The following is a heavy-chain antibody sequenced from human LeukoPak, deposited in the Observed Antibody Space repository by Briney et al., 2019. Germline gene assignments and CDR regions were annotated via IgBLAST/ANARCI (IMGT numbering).Heavy chain of an antibody. J-gene: IGHJ4*02. CDR1: GYTFSSYG. CDR3: VRDWGYSVDY. Sequence: ASVKVSCKASGYTFSSYGIGWVRQAPGEGLEWMGWIRVDNGNTKYAQKLQGRVTMTTDTSTSTAYMELRSLTSDDTAVYYCVRDWGYSVDYWGQGTLVTVSS. CDR2: IRVDNGNT. D-gene: IGHD4-11*01. V-gene: IGHV1-18*01.